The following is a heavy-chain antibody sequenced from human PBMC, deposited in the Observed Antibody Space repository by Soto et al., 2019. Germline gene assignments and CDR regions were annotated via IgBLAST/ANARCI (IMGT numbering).Heavy chain of an antibody. CDR3: TRRPYRSTSGGIDY. D-gene: IGHD2-15*01. V-gene: IGHV4-4*02. J-gene: IGHJ4*02. CDR1: GASIASDHW. CDR2: VRHTGST. Sequence: PSETLSLTCAVSGASIASDHWWTWIRQPPGKGLEWIAEVRHTGSTEYSPSLRSRVTISVDKSKNHISLKVSSVTAADTAVYYCTRRPYRSTSGGIDYWGQGTLVT.